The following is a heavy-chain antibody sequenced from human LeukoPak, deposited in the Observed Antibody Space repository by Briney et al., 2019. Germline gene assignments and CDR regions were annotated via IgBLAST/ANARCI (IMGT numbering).Heavy chain of an antibody. D-gene: IGHD2-2*02. J-gene: IGHJ4*02. Sequence: GRSLRLSCAASGFTFDDYAMHWVRQAPGKGLEWVSGISWNSGSIGYADSVKGRFTISRDNAQNSLYLQMNSLRAEDTAVYYCARARYTSAGYYFDYWGQGTLVTVSS. CDR2: ISWNSGSI. V-gene: IGHV3-9*01. CDR3: ARARYTSAGYYFDY. CDR1: GFTFDDYA.